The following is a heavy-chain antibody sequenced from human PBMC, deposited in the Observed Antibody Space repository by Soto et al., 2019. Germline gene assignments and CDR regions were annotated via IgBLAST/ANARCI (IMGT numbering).Heavy chain of an antibody. Sequence: LRLSCAASGFTFSSYGMHWVRQAPGKGLEWVADISYDGSKKYYADSVKGRFTISRDNSKNTLYLQMNSLTVEDTAVYYCAKDWYSYCEFDYWGQGTLVTVSS. D-gene: IGHD5-18*01. CDR3: AKDWYSYCEFDY. CDR2: ISYDGSKK. V-gene: IGHV3-30*18. J-gene: IGHJ4*01. CDR1: GFTFSSYG.